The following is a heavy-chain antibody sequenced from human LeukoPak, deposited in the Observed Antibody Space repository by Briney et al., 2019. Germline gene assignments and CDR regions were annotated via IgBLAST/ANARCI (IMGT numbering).Heavy chain of an antibody. D-gene: IGHD6-13*01. CDR2: ISYDGSNK. J-gene: IGHJ6*03. V-gene: IGHV3-30-3*01. CDR1: GFTFSSYA. Sequence: PGGSLRLSCAASGFTFSSYAMHWVRQAPGKGLEWVAVISYDGSNKYYADSVKGRFTISRDNSKNTLYLQMNSLRAEDTAVYYCARDPVPGQQLRYYYYMDVWGKGTTVTVSS. CDR3: ARDPVPGQQLRYYYYMDV.